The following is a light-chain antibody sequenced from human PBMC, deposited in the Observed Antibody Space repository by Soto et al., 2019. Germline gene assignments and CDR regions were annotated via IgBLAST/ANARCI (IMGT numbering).Light chain of an antibody. CDR3: QLYDISYR. Sequence: IVLTQPPATLSLSPGERATLSCTASQHVTTTYIAWYQQKFGQAPRLLIYGASTRATGTPDRFTGGGFGTDFTLTISRVESEDFAVYCCQLYDISYRFGGWTEVEMK. CDR2: GAS. CDR1: QHVTTTY. V-gene: IGKV3-20*01. J-gene: IGKJ4*02.